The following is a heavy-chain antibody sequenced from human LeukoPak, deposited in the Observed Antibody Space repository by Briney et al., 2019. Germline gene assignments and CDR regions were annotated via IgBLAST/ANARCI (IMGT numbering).Heavy chain of an antibody. V-gene: IGHV7-4-1*02. D-gene: IGHD3-22*01. CDR2: INTKTGNP. CDR3: ARQAPYYYDSSGYYSYYYYMDV. J-gene: IGHJ6*03. CDR1: GYTFTTYA. Sequence: ASVKVSCKASGYTFTTYAMNWVRQAPGQGLEWMGWINTKTGNPTYAQGFTGRFVFSLDTSASTAYLQISSLKAEDTAVYYCARQAPYYYDSSGYYSYYYYMDVWGKGTTVTVSS.